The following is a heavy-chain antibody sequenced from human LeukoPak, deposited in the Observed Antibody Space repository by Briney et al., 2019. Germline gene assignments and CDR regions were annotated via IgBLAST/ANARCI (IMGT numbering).Heavy chain of an antibody. Sequence: GGSLRLSCAASGFTFSNYAMSWVRQAPGKGLEWVSAISGSGDTTYYADSVKGRFTISRDNSKNTLYLQMNSLRADDTAVYYCAKAKTQAMVLPGNYWGQGALVTVSS. CDR3: AKAKTQAMVLPGNY. V-gene: IGHV3-23*01. CDR1: GFTFSNYA. CDR2: ISGSGDTT. D-gene: IGHD5-18*01. J-gene: IGHJ4*02.